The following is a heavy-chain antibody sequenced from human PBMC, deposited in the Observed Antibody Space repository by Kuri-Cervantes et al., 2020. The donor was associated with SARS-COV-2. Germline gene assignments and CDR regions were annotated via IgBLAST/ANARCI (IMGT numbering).Heavy chain of an antibody. CDR2: IYYSTST. V-gene: IGHV4-59*01. J-gene: IGHJ5*02. CDR1: GGSISSYY. Sequence: SETLSLTCTVSGGSISSYYWSWIRQPPGKGLEWIGYIYYSTSTNYNPSIKSRVTISVDTSKNRLALKLSAVTAADTAVYYCARSSSGYYYVDNWFDPWGQGTLVTVSS. CDR3: ARSSSGYYYVDNWFDP. D-gene: IGHD3-22*01.